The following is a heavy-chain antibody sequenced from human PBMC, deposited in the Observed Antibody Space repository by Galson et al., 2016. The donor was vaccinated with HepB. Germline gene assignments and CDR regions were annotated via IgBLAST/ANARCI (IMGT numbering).Heavy chain of an antibody. CDR3: AREWSGYDY. D-gene: IGHD2-15*01. J-gene: IGHJ4*02. CDR2: INSDGSST. Sequence: SLRLSCAASGFTFNSHKMHWVRQAPGKGLLWVSDINSDGSSTRYADSVKGRFTISRDNAKNTLCLQMNNLRAEDTAVYYCAREWSGYDYWGQGFMVTVSS. CDR1: GFTFNSHK. V-gene: IGHV3-74*01.